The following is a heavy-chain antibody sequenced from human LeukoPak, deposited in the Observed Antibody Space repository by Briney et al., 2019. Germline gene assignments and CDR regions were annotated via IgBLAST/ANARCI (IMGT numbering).Heavy chain of an antibody. CDR2: ISSSGSTI. J-gene: IGHJ4*02. Sequence: KAGGSLRLSCAVSGITFSDHYMSWIRQAPGKGLEWVAHISSSGSTIEYADSVKGRFAISRDNAKNSLYLQMNSLRVEDTAIYYCAREVRYTSSWYVFHYFDYWGQGTPVTVSS. V-gene: IGHV3-11*01. D-gene: IGHD6-13*01. CDR1: GITFSDHY. CDR3: AREVRYTSSWYVFHYFDY.